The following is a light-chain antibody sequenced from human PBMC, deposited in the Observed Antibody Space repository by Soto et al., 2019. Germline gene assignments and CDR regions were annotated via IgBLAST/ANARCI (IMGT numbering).Light chain of an antibody. CDR1: SSDVGGYNY. J-gene: IGLJ3*02. CDR2: EVS. Sequence: QSVLTQPASVSGSPGQSITISCTGTSSDVGGYNYVSWYQQHPGKAPKLMIYEVSNRPSGVSNRFSGSKSGNTASLTISGLQAEEEADYYCSSYTSSSTWVFGGRTKVTVL. V-gene: IGLV2-14*01. CDR3: SSYTSSSTWV.